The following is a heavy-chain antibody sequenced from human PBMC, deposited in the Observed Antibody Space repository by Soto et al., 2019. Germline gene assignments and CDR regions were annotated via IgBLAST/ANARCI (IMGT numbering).Heavy chain of an antibody. CDR2: IYYSGST. Sequence: SETLSLTCTVSGGSISSYYWSWIRQPPGKGLEWIGYIYYSGSTNYNPSLKSRVTISVDTSKNQFSLKLSSVTAADTAVYYCARGNSGYELSEVYYYMDVWGKGTTVTVSS. J-gene: IGHJ6*03. CDR3: ARGNSGYELSEVYYYMDV. V-gene: IGHV4-59*01. CDR1: GGSISSYY. D-gene: IGHD5-12*01.